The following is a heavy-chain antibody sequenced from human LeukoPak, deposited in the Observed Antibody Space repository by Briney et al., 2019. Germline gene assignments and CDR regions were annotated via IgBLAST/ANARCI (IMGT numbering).Heavy chain of an antibody. D-gene: IGHD3-10*01. J-gene: IGHJ4*02. V-gene: IGHV3-9*01. CDR3: AKAITWFGELLSDEAFDY. CDR2: ISWNSGSI. CDR1: GFTFDDYA. Sequence: PGGSLRLSCAASGFTFDDYAMHWVRQAPGKGLEWVSGISWNSGSIGYADSVKGRFTISRDNAKNSLYLQMNSLRAEDTALYYCAKAITWFGELLSDEAFDYWGRGTLVTVSS.